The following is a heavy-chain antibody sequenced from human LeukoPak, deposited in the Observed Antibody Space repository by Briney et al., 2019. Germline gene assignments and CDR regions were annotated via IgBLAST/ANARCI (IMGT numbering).Heavy chain of an antibody. CDR1: GGSISSGGYY. CDR3: ATDSYGRVFDY. D-gene: IGHD5-18*01. J-gene: IGHJ4*02. Sequence: SGTLSLTCTVSGGSISSGGYYWSWIRQHPGKGLEWIGYIYYSGSTYYNPSLKSRVTISVDTSKNQFSLKLSSVTAADTAVYYCATDSYGRVFDYWGQGTLVTVSP. V-gene: IGHV4-31*03. CDR2: IYYSGST.